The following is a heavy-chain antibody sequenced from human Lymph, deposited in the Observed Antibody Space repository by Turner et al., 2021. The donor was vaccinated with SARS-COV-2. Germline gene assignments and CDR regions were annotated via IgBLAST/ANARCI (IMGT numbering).Heavy chain of an antibody. D-gene: IGHD5-12*01. CDR1: GFTFSSYA. CDR3: VKGDRYGGYHLDY. V-gene: IGHV3-64D*06. J-gene: IGHJ4*02. Sequence: EVQLVESGGGLVQPGGSLRISFSASGFTFSSYAMHWVRQAPGKGLEYFSAISSNGGSTYYADSVKGRFTISRDNSKNTLYLQMSSLRAEDTAVYYCVKGDRYGGYHLDYWGQGTLVTVSS. CDR2: ISSNGGST.